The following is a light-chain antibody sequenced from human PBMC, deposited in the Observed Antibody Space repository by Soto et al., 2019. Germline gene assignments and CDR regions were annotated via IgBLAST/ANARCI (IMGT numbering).Light chain of an antibody. Sequence: DIEMTQSPSSLSASVGDRVIITCRASHDISDYLNWYQQEPGKAPKFLIYDVSNLETGVPSRFSGSGFGTEFNFTISSLQPEDVATYYCQHYDSLALTFGGGTRVEIK. CDR1: HDISDY. J-gene: IGKJ4*01. CDR2: DVS. CDR3: QHYDSLALT. V-gene: IGKV1-33*01.